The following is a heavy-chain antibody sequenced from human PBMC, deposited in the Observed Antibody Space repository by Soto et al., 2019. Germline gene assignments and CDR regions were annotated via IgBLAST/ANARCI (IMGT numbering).Heavy chain of an antibody. CDR1: GFSVSNLY. V-gene: IGHV3-66*01. CDR2: ISSGGST. D-gene: IGHD2-2*01. CDR3: VGEVGFQLIY. J-gene: IGHJ4*02. Sequence: PGGSLRLSCAASGFSVSNLYMTWVRQAPGKGLEWVSVISSGGSTYYADSVKGRFTISRDNAKNSLYLQMNSLRVEDTAVYFCVGEVGFQLIYWGQGTLVTVSS.